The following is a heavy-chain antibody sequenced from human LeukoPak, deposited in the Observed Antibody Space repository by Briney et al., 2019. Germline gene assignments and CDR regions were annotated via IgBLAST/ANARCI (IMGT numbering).Heavy chain of an antibody. V-gene: IGHV3-74*01. CDR2: INSDGSST. CDR1: GFTFSSYW. J-gene: IGHJ4*02. Sequence: GGSLRLSCAASGFTFSSYWMHWVRQAPGKGLVWVSRINSDGSSTSYADSVKGRFTISRDNAKNTVYLQMNSLRAEDTAVYYCARTFYSTTGTAGIDYWGQGTLVTVSS. CDR3: ARTFYSTTGTAGIDY. D-gene: IGHD1-1*01.